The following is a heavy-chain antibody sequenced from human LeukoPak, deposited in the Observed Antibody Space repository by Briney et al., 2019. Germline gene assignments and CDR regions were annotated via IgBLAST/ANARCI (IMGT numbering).Heavy chain of an antibody. Sequence: GGSLRLSCAASGFTLSNNDMSWVRQAPGKGLEWVSDISGGGGRTYYADSVKGRFTISGDNSKNTLCLQMNSLRAEDRAVYYCAKLTWIQLRGYWGQGTLVSVSS. CDR1: GFTLSNND. D-gene: IGHD5-18*01. CDR3: AKLTWIQLRGY. CDR2: ISGGGGRT. J-gene: IGHJ4*02. V-gene: IGHV3-23*01.